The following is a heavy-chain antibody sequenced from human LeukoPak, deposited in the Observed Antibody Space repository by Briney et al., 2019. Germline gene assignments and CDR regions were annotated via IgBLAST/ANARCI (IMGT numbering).Heavy chain of an antibody. CDR1: GFNFGDYW. CDR2: IKQDGSEK. J-gene: IGHJ6*03. D-gene: IGHD3-3*01. Sequence: PGGSLRLSCAASGFNFGDYWMTWVRQAPGKGLEWVANIKQDGSEKYFVDSVKGRFTISRDNAKNSLYLQMNSLRAEDTAVYYCASFVLEWLFDYYMDVWGKGTTVTVSS. V-gene: IGHV3-7*01. CDR3: ASFVLEWLFDYYMDV.